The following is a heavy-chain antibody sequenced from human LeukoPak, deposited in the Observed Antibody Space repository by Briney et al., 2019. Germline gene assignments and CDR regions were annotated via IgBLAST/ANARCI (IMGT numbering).Heavy chain of an antibody. CDR3: ARVSKVGATACPFDY. J-gene: IGHJ4*02. V-gene: IGHV1-2*02. Sequence: ASVKVSCKASGYTFTGYYMHWVRQAPGQGLEWMGWINPNSGGTNYAQKFQGRVTMTRDTSISTAYMELSRLRSDDTAVYYCARVSKVGATACPFDYWGQGTLVTVSS. D-gene: IGHD1-26*01. CDR1: GYTFTGYY. CDR2: INPNSGGT.